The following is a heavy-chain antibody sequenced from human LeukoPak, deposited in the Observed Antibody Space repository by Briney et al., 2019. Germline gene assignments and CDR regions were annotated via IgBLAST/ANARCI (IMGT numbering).Heavy chain of an antibody. J-gene: IGHJ6*02. CDR3: TRQYSGGMDV. V-gene: IGHV6-1*01. CDR2: TYYRSRWFN. D-gene: IGHD5-12*01. Sequence: SQTLSLTCAISGDGVSSKSAAWNWIRQSPSRGLEWLGRTYYRSRWFNGYAVSVKGRITISPDTSKNRFSLQLNSVTPEDTAVYYCTRQYSGGMDVWGQGTTVTVSS. CDR1: GDGVSSKSAA.